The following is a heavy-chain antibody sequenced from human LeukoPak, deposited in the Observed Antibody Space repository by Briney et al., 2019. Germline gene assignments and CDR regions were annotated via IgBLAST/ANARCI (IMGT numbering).Heavy chain of an antibody. Sequence: SETLSLTCAVYGGSFSGYYWSWIRQPPGKGLEWIGEINHSGSTNYNPSLKGRVTISVDTSKNQFSLKLSSVTAADTAVYYCARGMLDVWGSYRNTPLDYWGQGTLVTVSS. V-gene: IGHV4-34*01. D-gene: IGHD3-16*02. J-gene: IGHJ4*02. CDR3: ARGMLDVWGSYRNTPLDY. CDR1: GGSFSGYY. CDR2: INHSGST.